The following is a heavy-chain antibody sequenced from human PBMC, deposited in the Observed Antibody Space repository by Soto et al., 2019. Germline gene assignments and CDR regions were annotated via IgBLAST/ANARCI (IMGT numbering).Heavy chain of an antibody. CDR3: VRRHVSATGIDWFDP. Sequence: ASVKVSCKASGYTFTIYGIHCVLQAPLQRLEWMGWINAANGDTKYSPKFQGRVTITRDTSASTAYMELSSLRSEDTAVYYCVRRHVSATGIDWFDPWGQGTLVTVSS. CDR1: GYTFTIYG. CDR2: INAANGDT. D-gene: IGHD6-13*01. J-gene: IGHJ5*02. V-gene: IGHV1-3*01.